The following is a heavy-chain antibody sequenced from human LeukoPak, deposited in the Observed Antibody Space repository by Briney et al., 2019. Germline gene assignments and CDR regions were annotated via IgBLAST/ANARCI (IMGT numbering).Heavy chain of an antibody. D-gene: IGHD3-10*01. V-gene: IGHV3-23*01. CDR1: GFTFSNYA. Sequence: PGGSLRLSCAASGFTFSNYAINWVRQAPGKGLEWVSAISGSGGSTYYADSVKGRFTISRDNSKNTLYLQMNSLRAEDTAVYYCAKSGDNYYGSGSNIDYWGQGTLVTVSS. CDR2: ISGSGGST. CDR3: AKSGDNYYGSGSNIDY. J-gene: IGHJ4*02.